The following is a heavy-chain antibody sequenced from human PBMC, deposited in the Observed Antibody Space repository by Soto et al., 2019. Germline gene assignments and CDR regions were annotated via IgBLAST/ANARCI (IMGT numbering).Heavy chain of an antibody. D-gene: IGHD6-13*01. CDR1: GFTFSSYG. Sequence: QVQLVESGGGVVQPGRSLRLSCAASGFTFSSYGMHWVRQAPGKGLEWVAVIWYDGSNKYYADSVKGRFTISRDNSKNTLYLQMNSLRAEDTAVYYCARGWYSSSWTYYGMDVLGQGTTVTVSS. CDR3: ARGWYSSSWTYYGMDV. J-gene: IGHJ6*01. CDR2: IWYDGSNK. V-gene: IGHV3-33*01.